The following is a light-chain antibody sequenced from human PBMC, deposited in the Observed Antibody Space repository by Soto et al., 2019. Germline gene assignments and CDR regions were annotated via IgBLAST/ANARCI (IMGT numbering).Light chain of an antibody. V-gene: IGKV1-5*01. J-gene: IGKJ1*01. CDR3: QQYNSYSPT. CDR2: DAS. Sequence: DIQMTQSPSTLSASVGDRVIITSRASQSISSWLAWYQQKPGTPPKLLIYDASSLGSGVPSGFRGSGSGTEFTLTISSLQPDDFATYYCQQYNSYSPTFGKGTKVHIK. CDR1: QSISSW.